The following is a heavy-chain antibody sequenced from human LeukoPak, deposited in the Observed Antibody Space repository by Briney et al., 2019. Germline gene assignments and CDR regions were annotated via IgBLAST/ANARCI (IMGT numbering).Heavy chain of an antibody. D-gene: IGHD4-23*01. J-gene: IGHJ4*02. Sequence: SETLSLTCTVSGGSISSYYWSWIRQPPGKGLEWIGYIYYSGSTYYNPSLKSRVTISVDTSKNQFSLKLSSVTAADTALYYCASIHTHGSNYYFDYWGQGTLVTVSS. CDR1: GGSISSYY. CDR3: ASIHTHGSNYYFDY. CDR2: IYYSGST. V-gene: IGHV4-59*01.